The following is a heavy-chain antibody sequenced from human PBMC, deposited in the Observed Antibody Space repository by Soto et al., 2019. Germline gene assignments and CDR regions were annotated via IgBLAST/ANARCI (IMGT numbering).Heavy chain of an antibody. V-gene: IGHV4-59*01. CDR2: IYYSGSS. Sequence: QVQLQESGPGLVKPSETLSLTCTVSGGSISSYYWSWIRQPPGKGLEWIGYIYYSGSSNYNPSLKSRVTMSVGTSKNQFSLKLSSVTTADTAVYYCARGGIAAGDADFDYWGQGTLVTVSS. CDR1: GGSISSYY. D-gene: IGHD6-13*01. CDR3: ARGGIAAGDADFDY. J-gene: IGHJ4*02.